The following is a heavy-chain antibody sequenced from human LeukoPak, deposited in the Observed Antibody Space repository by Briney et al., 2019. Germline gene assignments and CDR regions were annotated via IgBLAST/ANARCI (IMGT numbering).Heavy chain of an antibody. Sequence: PGGSLRLSCAASGFTFGTYAMSWVRQAPGKGLEWISAISGSGGSTYYADSVKGRFTISRDNSKNTLYLQMNSLRAEDTAIYYCARSLPYGTTWYGRSDFWGQGTLVTVSS. CDR1: GFTFGTYA. D-gene: IGHD6-13*01. CDR3: ARSLPYGTTWYGRSDF. J-gene: IGHJ4*02. CDR2: ISGSGGST. V-gene: IGHV3-23*01.